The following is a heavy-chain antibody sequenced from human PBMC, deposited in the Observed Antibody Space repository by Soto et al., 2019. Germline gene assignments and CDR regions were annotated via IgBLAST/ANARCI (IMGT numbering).Heavy chain of an antibody. Sequence: QVQLVQSGAEVKKPGASVKVSCTASGYTFTSKGLSWMRQAPGQGLEWMGWISGYNGNPNYAQTFQGRVTMTTDAPPNSAHMELRNLLSNDPAVYYCARGRQKILGPIIRHLQYYMDVWGEGTGVTVSS. CDR2: ISGYNGNP. J-gene: IGHJ6*03. CDR1: GYTFTSKG. CDR3: ARGRQKILGPIIRHLQYYMDV. V-gene: IGHV1-18*01. D-gene: IGHD3-3*01.